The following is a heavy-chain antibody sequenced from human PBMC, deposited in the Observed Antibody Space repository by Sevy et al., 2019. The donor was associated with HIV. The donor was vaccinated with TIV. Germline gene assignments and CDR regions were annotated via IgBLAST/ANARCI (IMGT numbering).Heavy chain of an antibody. D-gene: IGHD6-13*01. Sequence: GWSLRLSCAASGFTFSSYAMHWVRQAPGKGLEWVAVISYDGSNKYYADSVKGRFTISRDNSKNTLYLQMNSLRAEDTAVYYCARDPAAAGTSYFDYWGQGTLVTVSS. J-gene: IGHJ4*02. CDR2: ISYDGSNK. CDR1: GFTFSSYA. CDR3: ARDPAAAGTSYFDY. V-gene: IGHV3-30-3*01.